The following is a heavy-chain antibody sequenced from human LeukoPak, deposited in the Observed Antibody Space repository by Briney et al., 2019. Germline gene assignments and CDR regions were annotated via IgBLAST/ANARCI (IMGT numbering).Heavy chain of an antibody. J-gene: IGHJ4*02. Sequence: PGGSLRLSCAASGFAFSTYWMHWVRQAPGKGLEWVANMKQDGSEKYYVDSVKGRFTIPRDNAKNSLYLQMSSLRAEDTALYYCARGSGWVFDYWGQGTLVTVSS. D-gene: IGHD6-19*01. V-gene: IGHV3-7*01. CDR3: ARGSGWVFDY. CDR1: GFAFSTYW. CDR2: MKQDGSEK.